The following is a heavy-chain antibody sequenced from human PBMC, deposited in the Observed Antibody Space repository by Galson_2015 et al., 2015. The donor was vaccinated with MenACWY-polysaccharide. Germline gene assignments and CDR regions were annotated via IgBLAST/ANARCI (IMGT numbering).Heavy chain of an antibody. Sequence: SLRLSCAAPGFSFSAYAMGWVRHIPGKGLEWVSSITGSGSHAFYADSVRGRFTMSKDNSKNMLFLQMDTLRAEDTAVYHCARISLQSRNVDFWGQGT. D-gene: IGHD1-1*01. V-gene: IGHV3-23*01. CDR2: ITGSGSHA. CDR3: ARISLQSRNVDF. CDR1: GFSFSAYA. J-gene: IGHJ4*02.